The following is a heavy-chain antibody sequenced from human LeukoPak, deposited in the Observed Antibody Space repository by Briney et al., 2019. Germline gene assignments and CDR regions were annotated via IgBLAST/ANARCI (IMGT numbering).Heavy chain of an antibody. V-gene: IGHV3-30*04. J-gene: IGHJ4*02. D-gene: IGHD5-18*01. Sequence: PGGSLRLSCAASGFTFSSYAMHWVRQAPGKGLEWVAVISYDGSSKYYADSVKGRFTISRDNSKNTLYLQMNSLRAEDTAVYYCARVYGYSYGLHFDYWGQGTLVTVSS. CDR3: ARVYGYSYGLHFDY. CDR2: ISYDGSSK. CDR1: GFTFSSYA.